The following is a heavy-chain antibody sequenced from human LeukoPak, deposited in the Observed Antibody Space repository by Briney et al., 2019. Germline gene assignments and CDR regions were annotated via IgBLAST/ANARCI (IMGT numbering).Heavy chain of an antibody. J-gene: IGHJ6*03. D-gene: IGHD3-3*01. Sequence: GASVKVSCKASGYTFTSYGISWVRQAPGQGLEWMGWISAYNGNTNYVQKLQGRVTMTTDTSTSTAYMELRSLRSDDTAVYYCARGRLRQTDYDFWSGSLSHYMDVWGKGTTVTVSS. CDR1: GYTFTSYG. CDR3: ARGRLRQTDYDFWSGSLSHYMDV. CDR2: ISAYNGNT. V-gene: IGHV1-18*01.